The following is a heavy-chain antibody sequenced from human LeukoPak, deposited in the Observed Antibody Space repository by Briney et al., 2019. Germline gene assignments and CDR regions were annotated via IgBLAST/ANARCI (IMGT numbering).Heavy chain of an antibody. CDR3: AKVGLGYSYGYDDY. CDR2: ISGSGGST. V-gene: IGHV3-23*01. D-gene: IGHD5-18*01. CDR1: GFTFSSYA. J-gene: IGHJ4*02. Sequence: GGSLRLSCAPSGFTFSSYAMSWVRQAPGKGLGWVSAISGSGGSTYCADSVKGRFTISRDNSKNTLYLQMNSLRAEDTAVYYCAKVGLGYSYGYDDYWGQGTLVTVSS.